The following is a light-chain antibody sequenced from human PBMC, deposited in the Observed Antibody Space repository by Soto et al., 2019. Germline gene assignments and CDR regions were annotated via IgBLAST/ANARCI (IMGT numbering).Light chain of an antibody. V-gene: IGKV3-15*01. CDR2: GAS. J-gene: IGKJ1*01. Sequence: EIVMTQSPATLSVSPGERATLSCRASQSVSSNLAWYQQKPGQAPRLLIYGASTRATGIPARFSGSGSETEFTLTISRLEPEDFAVYYCQQYGNSPRTFGQGTKVEIK. CDR1: QSVSSN. CDR3: QQYGNSPRT.